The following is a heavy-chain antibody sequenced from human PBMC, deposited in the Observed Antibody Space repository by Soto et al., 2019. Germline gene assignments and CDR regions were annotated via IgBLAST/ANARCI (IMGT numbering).Heavy chain of an antibody. Sequence: ASVKVSCKASGYTFTSYGISWVRQAPGQGLEWMGWISAYNGNTNYAQKLQGRVTMTTDTSTSTAYMELRSLRSDDTAVYYCATVYCSGGSCYSIDYWAQGTLVTLSS. V-gene: IGHV1-18*01. CDR3: ATVYCSGGSCYSIDY. CDR2: ISAYNGNT. CDR1: GYTFTSYG. J-gene: IGHJ4*02. D-gene: IGHD2-15*01.